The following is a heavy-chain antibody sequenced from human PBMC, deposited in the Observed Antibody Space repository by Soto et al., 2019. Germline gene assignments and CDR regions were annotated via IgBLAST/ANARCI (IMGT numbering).Heavy chain of an antibody. V-gene: IGHV4-39*01. Sequence: PSETLSLTCTVSGGSINSGTYYWGWIRQPPGKGLEWIGSLYYSGSTYYNPSLKSRVSISVGTSKNQFSLKLSSVTAADTAVYYCARRLIAARQYYFDYWGQGTLVTVSS. CDR2: LYYSGST. D-gene: IGHD6-6*01. J-gene: IGHJ4*02. CDR3: ARRLIAARQYYFDY. CDR1: GGSINSGTYY.